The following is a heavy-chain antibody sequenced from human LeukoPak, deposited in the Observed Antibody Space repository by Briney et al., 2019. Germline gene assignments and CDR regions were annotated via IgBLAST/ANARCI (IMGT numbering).Heavy chain of an antibody. D-gene: IGHD2-15*01. Sequence: SETLSLTCTVSGGSISSSSYYWGWIRQPPGKGLEWIGSIYYSGSTYYNPSLKSRVTISVDTSKNQFSLKLSSVTAADTAVYYCARTDSVVWFDPWGQGTLVTVSS. CDR3: ARTDSVVWFDP. CDR1: GGSISSSSYY. CDR2: IYYSGST. J-gene: IGHJ5*02. V-gene: IGHV4-39*07.